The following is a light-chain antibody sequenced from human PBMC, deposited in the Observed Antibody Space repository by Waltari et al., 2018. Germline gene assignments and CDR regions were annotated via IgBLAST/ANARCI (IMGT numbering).Light chain of an antibody. CDR1: LSVLFNSNNKNS. Sequence: DVVMTQSPDSLAVSLGERATINCKSSLSVLFNSNNKNSLAWYQHKPGQSPKLLFYWASTRESGVPYRFSASGSGTDFSLTISSLQAEDVAVYYCHQYHSTPWTFGQGTKVEIK. CDR3: HQYHSTPWT. J-gene: IGKJ1*01. V-gene: IGKV4-1*01. CDR2: WAS.